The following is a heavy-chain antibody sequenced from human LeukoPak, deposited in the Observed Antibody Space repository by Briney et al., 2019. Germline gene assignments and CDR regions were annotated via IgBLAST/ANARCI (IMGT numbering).Heavy chain of an antibody. CDR2: ISSGGTYI. J-gene: IGHJ6*02. V-gene: IGHV3-21*01. CDR3: AREEDSSTIRSSHGMDV. D-gene: IGHD6-6*01. CDR1: GFTFSIYT. Sequence: PGGSLRLSCATSGFTFSIYTMNWVRQAPGKGLEWVSCISSGGTYIYNAVSVKGRFTISRDNAKNSLYLQMNNLRAEDTAVYYCAREEDSSTIRSSHGMDVWGQGTTVTVSS.